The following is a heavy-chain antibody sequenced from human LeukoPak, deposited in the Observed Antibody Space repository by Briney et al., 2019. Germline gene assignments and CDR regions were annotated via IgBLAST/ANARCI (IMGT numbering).Heavy chain of an antibody. J-gene: IGHJ6*02. CDR1: GFTFSSYA. CDR2: ISYDGSNK. Sequence: GGSLRLSCAASGFTFSSYAMHWVRQAPGKGLEWVAVISYDGSNKYYADSVKGRFTISRDNSKNTLYLEMNSLRAEDTAVYYCARITPGNDFWSGYYPYYYYGMDVWGQGTTVTVSS. CDR3: ARITPGNDFWSGYYPYYYYGMDV. V-gene: IGHV3-30-3*01. D-gene: IGHD3-3*01.